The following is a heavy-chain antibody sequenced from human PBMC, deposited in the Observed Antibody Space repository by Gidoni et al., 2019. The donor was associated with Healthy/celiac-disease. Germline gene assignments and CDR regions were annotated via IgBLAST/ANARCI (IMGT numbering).Heavy chain of an antibody. CDR1: GRSISSGGYS. CDR2: IYHSGIT. V-gene: IGHV4-30-2*01. J-gene: IGHJ2*01. CDR3: ARGPPRGPEPYFDL. Sequence: QLQLQESRSGLVKTSQALSLTCSVSGRSISSGGYSWSWIRQPPGRGLEWIGYIYHSGITSYTPSLRSRVTISVDRSKNQFSLKLSSVTAADAAVYYCARGPPRGPEPYFDLWGRGTLVTVSS.